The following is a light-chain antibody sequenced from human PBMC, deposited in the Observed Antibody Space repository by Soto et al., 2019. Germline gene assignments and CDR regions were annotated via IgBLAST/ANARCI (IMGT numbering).Light chain of an antibody. Sequence: EIVLTQSPATLSSFPGDRVTLSCRASQYINTRLAWYQHRPGQAPRLLIYQTSIRAAGIPARFSASGSGTDFTLTISDVQTEDFATYYCHQRKSWHRKFGQGTKVDIK. CDR3: HQRKSWHRK. CDR2: QTS. J-gene: IGKJ1*01. CDR1: QYINTR. V-gene: IGKV3D-11*01.